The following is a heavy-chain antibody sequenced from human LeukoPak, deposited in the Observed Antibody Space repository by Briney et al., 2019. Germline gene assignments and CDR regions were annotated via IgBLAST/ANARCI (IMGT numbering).Heavy chain of an antibody. CDR2: IIPIFGTA. D-gene: IGHD6-19*01. CDR1: GGTFSSYA. V-gene: IGHV1-69*05. CDR3: ARDKQWGGDYSSGWYDY. Sequence: ASVKVSCKASGGTFSSYAISWVRQAPGQGLEWMGRIIPIFGTANYAQKLQGRVTISTDESTSTAYMELSSLRSEDTAVYYCARDKQWGGDYSSGWYDYWAQGTLVTVSS. J-gene: IGHJ4*02.